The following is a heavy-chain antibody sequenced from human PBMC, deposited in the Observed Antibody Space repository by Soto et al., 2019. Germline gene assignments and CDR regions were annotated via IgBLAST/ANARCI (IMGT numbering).Heavy chain of an antibody. CDR3: ASFGYGDHRFDY. V-gene: IGHV4-59*01. CDR2: IYYSGST. J-gene: IGHJ4*02. Sequence: SETLSLTCTVSGGSISSYYWSWIRQPPGKGLEWIGYIYYSGSTNYNPSLKSRVTISVDTSKNQFSLKLSSVTAADTAVYYCASFGYGDHRFDYWGQGTLVTVSS. D-gene: IGHD4-17*01. CDR1: GGSISSYY.